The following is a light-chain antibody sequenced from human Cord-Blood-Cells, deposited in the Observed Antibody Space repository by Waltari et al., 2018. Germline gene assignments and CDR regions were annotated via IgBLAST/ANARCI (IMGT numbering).Light chain of an antibody. CDR2: DVS. V-gene: IGLV2-14*01. CDR3: SSYTSSSTLYV. Sequence: QSALTQPASVSGSPGQSITISCTGTSSDVGGYNYVSWYQQHPGKAPKLTIYDVSNRPSGVSTRFSGSKSGNTASLTISGLQSEDDADYYCSSYTSSSTLYVFGTGTKVTVL. J-gene: IGLJ1*01. CDR1: SSDVGGYNY.